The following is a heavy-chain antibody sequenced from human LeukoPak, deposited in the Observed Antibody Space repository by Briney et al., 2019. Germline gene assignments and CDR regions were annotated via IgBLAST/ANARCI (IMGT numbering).Heavy chain of an antibody. Sequence: ASVKVSCKASGYTFTSYDINWVRQARGQGLEWMGWMNPNSGNTGYAQKFQDRVTMTSNTYIGTAYMELSSLRSEDTAVYYCARPISIYASSGYYPLDYWGQGTLVTVSS. CDR1: GYTFTSYD. J-gene: IGHJ4*02. V-gene: IGHV1-8*01. D-gene: IGHD3-22*01. CDR2: MNPNSGNT. CDR3: ARPISIYASSGYYPLDY.